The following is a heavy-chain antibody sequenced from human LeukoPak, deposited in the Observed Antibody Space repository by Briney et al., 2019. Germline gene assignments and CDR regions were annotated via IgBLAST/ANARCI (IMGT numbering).Heavy chain of an antibody. CDR1: GFTFSSYG. V-gene: IGHV3-30*02. CDR3: ARGSVLRYFDWQNPPYYYMDV. Sequence: GGSLRLSCAASGFTFSSYGMHWVRQAPGKGLEWVAFIRYDGSNKYYADSVKGRFTISRDNSKNTLYLQMNSLRAEDTAVYYCARGSVLRYFDWQNPPYYYMDVWGRGTTVTISS. D-gene: IGHD3-9*01. J-gene: IGHJ6*03. CDR2: IRYDGSNK.